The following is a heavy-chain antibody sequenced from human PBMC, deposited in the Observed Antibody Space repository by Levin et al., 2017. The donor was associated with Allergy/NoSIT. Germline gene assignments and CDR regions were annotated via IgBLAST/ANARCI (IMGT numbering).Heavy chain of an antibody. J-gene: IGHJ4*02. Sequence: PSETLSLMCTVSDGSISSYYWTWIRQPPGKGLEWIGHTYHPGSTNYTPSLKSRVTMSLDTSKNQFSLSLTSVTAADTAVHYCPTGVGFFRYLDFWCQGTLVTV. V-gene: IGHV4-59*01. D-gene: IGHD2-15*01. CDR3: PTGVGFFRYLDF. CDR2: TYHPGST. CDR1: DGSISSYY.